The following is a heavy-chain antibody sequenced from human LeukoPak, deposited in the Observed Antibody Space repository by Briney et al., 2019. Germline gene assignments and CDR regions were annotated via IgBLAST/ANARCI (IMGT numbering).Heavy chain of an antibody. CDR2: INPSGGST. Sequence: GASVKVSCKASGYTFTSYYMHWVRQAPGEGLEWMGIINPSGGSTSYAQKFQGRVTMTRDMSTSTVHMELSSLRSEDTAVYYCARVAAEVVGVPGPIGFGWLRRDYYYMDVWGKGTTVTVSS. D-gene: IGHD2-2*02. CDR1: GYTFTSYY. V-gene: IGHV1-46*01. CDR3: ARVAAEVVGVPGPIGFGWLRRDYYYMDV. J-gene: IGHJ6*03.